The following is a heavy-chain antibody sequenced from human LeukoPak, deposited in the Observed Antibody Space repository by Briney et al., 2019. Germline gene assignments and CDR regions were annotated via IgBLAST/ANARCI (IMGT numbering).Heavy chain of an antibody. CDR1: RFTFSRNW. D-gene: IGHD3-22*01. J-gene: IGHJ4*02. Sequence: PGGSLRLSCAASRFTFSRNWMSWVRQAPGKGLEWLANIKQDGSQKYYVGSVKGRFTISRDNAKNSLYLQMDSLRAEDTAVYYCARASADHYDRSGNGGVYFEYWGQGILVTVSS. CDR3: ARASADHYDRSGNGGVYFEY. CDR2: IKQDGSQK. V-gene: IGHV3-7*01.